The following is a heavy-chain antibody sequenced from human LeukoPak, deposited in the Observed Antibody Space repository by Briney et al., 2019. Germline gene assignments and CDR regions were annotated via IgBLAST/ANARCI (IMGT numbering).Heavy chain of an antibody. CDR3: ARRGGYSGSYYYFDY. CDR2: IYYIGST. Sequence: SETLSLTCTVSGGSISSSSYYWGWIRQPPGKGLEWLGSIYYIGSTYYNPSLKSRVTISVDTSKNQFSLKLSSVTAADTAVYYCARRGGYSGSYYYFDYWGQGTLVTVSS. J-gene: IGHJ4*02. V-gene: IGHV4-39*01. CDR1: GGSISSSSYY. D-gene: IGHD1-26*01.